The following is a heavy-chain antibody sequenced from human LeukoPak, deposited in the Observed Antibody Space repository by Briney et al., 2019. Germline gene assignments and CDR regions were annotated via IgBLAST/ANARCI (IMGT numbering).Heavy chain of an antibody. CDR1: GFIVSSYS. CDR3: AKARSGGSWTFDI. CDR2: IPSDGNNK. V-gene: IGHV3-30*02. D-gene: IGHD2-15*01. Sequence: PGGSLRLSCAASGFIVSSYSLNWVRQAPGQGLEWVAFIPSDGNNKQYADSVKGRVTIFRDNSKNTLYLQMNSLVTEDTAVYYCAKARSGGSWTFDIWGQGTMVIVSS. J-gene: IGHJ3*02.